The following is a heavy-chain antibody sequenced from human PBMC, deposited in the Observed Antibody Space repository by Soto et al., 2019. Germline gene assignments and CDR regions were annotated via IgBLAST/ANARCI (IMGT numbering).Heavy chain of an antibody. Sequence: EVQLVESGGGLVQPGGSLRLSCAASGFTFSSYAMHWVRQAPGKGLEYVSASSSNGGSTYYANSVKGRFTISRDNSKNTLYLQLGSLRAEDMAVYYCARGPGYDFDYWGQGTLVTVSS. CDR1: GFTFSSYA. V-gene: IGHV3-64*01. CDR2: SSSNGGST. CDR3: ARGPGYDFDY. D-gene: IGHD5-18*01. J-gene: IGHJ4*02.